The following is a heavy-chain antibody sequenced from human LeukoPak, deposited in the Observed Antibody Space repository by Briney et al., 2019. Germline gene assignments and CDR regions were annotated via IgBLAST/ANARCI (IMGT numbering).Heavy chain of an antibody. CDR1: GFTFSSYS. CDR2: ISSSSSTI. CDR3: ARDHPYYDILTGYYPYYFDY. J-gene: IGHJ4*02. V-gene: IGHV3-48*02. D-gene: IGHD3-9*01. Sequence: GGSLRLSCAASGFTFSSYSVNWVRQAPGKGLEWVSYISSSSSTIYYADSVKGRFTISRDNAKNSLYLQMNSLRDEGTAVYYCARDHPYYDILTGYYPYYFDYWGQGTLVTVSS.